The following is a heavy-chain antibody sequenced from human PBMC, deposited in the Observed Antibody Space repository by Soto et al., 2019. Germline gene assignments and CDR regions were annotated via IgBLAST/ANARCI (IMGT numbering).Heavy chain of an antibody. J-gene: IGHJ4*02. CDR2: ISGSGSNT. Sequence: AGGSLRLSCAASGFTFSTYAMSWVRQAPGKGLEWVSAISGSGSNTYYADSVKGRFTISRDDSKSTLNLQMNSLRAEDTAVYYCARDPSHSYYTLFYYFDYWGQGTLVTVSS. CDR1: GFTFSTYA. V-gene: IGHV3-23*01. CDR3: ARDPSHSYYTLFYYFDY. D-gene: IGHD1-26*01.